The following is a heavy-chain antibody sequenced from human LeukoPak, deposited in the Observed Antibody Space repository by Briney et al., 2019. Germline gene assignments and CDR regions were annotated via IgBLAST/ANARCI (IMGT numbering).Heavy chain of an antibody. Sequence: SVKVSCKASGGTFISYAISWVRQAPGQGLEWMGGIIPIFGTANYAQKFQGRVTITTDESTSTAYMELSSLRSEDTAVYYCARGDCSGGSCFFDYWGQGTLVTVSS. CDR1: GGTFISYA. CDR3: ARGDCSGGSCFFDY. CDR2: IIPIFGTA. J-gene: IGHJ4*02. D-gene: IGHD2-15*01. V-gene: IGHV1-69*05.